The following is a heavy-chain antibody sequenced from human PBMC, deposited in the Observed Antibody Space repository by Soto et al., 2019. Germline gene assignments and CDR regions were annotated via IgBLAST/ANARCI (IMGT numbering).Heavy chain of an antibody. J-gene: IGHJ5*02. D-gene: IGHD3-10*01. CDR1: GYTFTSYG. CDR3: ARSGSYYPARNWFGP. Sequence: QVQLVQSGAEMKNPGASVKVSCKASGYTFTSYGISWVRQAPGQGLEWMGWISGFNDDTNHAQKLQGRVTMTKDTSTSTAYMELRSLTSDDTAVYYCARSGSYYPARNWFGPWGQGTLVTVSS. V-gene: IGHV1-18*01. CDR2: ISGFNDDT.